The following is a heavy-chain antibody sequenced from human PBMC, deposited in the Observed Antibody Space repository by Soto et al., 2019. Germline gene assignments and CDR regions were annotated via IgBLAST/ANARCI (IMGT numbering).Heavy chain of an antibody. Sequence: GGSLRLSCAASGFTFSSYAMHWVRQAPGKGLEYVSAISSNGGSTYYANSVKGRFTISRDNSKNTLYLQMGSLRAEDMAVYYCARFSGYYSAYWSQGTLVTVSS. J-gene: IGHJ4*02. D-gene: IGHD3-22*01. CDR2: ISSNGGST. CDR3: ARFSGYYSAY. V-gene: IGHV3-64*01. CDR1: GFTFSSYA.